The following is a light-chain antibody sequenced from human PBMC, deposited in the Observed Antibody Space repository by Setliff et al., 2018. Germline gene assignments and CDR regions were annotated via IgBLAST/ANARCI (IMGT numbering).Light chain of an antibody. CDR3: CSYAGGSTEV. J-gene: IGLJ1*01. V-gene: IGLV1-40*01. CDR2: GNM. CDR1: GSNIGAGSD. Sequence: QSVLTQPPSVSGAPGQRVTISCTGSGSNIGAGSDVHWYQFLPGTAPKLLIYGNMNRPSGVPDRFSGSKSATSASLAISGLQAEDEADYYCCSYAGGSTEVFGTGTKVTV.